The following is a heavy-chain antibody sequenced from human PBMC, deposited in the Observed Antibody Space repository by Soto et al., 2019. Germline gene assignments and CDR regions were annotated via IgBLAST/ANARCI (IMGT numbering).Heavy chain of an antibody. CDR1: GYTFTSYG. D-gene: IGHD2-21*02. J-gene: IGHJ4*01. Sequence: GAPLKVSCKASGYTFTSYGNGWVRPAPGQGFGVMGWDNGYNGETNYAQKLQGRVTVTTDTSTSTAYMELRSLTSDHTAVYYCARDKDRVSARSVPRFDYWGQGTLVTVSS. CDR2: DNGYNGET. CDR3: ARDKDRVSARSVPRFDY. V-gene: IGHV1-18*04.